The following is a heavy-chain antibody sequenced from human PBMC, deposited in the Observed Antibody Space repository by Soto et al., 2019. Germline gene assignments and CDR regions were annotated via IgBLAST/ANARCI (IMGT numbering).Heavy chain of an antibody. CDR2: IYYSGST. Sequence: QLQLQESGPGLVKPSGTRSLTFTVSGGYISSSSYYWGWIRQPPWTGLEWIGSIYYSGSTYYKPSLKSRVTISVETSKNQFALKLSSVTAADTDVYYCARNEYYIVLVVAATLYNRFYPWCQGTLVTVS. CDR3: ARNEYYIVLVVAATLYNRFYP. J-gene: IGHJ5*02. V-gene: IGHV4-39*01. CDR1: GGYISSSSYY. D-gene: IGHD2-15*01.